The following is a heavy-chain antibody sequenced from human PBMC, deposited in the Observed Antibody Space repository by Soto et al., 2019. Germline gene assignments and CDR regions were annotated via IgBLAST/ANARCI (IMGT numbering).Heavy chain of an antibody. CDR3: ARGYTPKIIDH. CDR1: GGSINYSNYY. D-gene: IGHD5-12*01. CDR2: IYYTGST. Sequence: SETLSLTCTVSGGSINYSNYYWGWIRQPPGKGLEWIGNIYYTGSTYYNPSLKSRVTISVDTSKNQFSLRLSSVTAADTAVYYCARGYTPKIIDHWGQGSLVTVSS. J-gene: IGHJ4*02. V-gene: IGHV4-39*01.